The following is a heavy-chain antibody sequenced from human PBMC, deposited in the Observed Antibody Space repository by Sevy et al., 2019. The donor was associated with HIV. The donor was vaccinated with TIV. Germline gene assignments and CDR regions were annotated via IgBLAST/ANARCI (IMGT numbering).Heavy chain of an antibody. CDR2: TWYASKWYN. Sequence: KQSQTLSLICAISGDSVSRTDVAWNWIRQSPSRGLEWLGRTWYASKWYNDYAISVKSRLTINPDTTRNQVSLHLSSVTPEDTAVYYCARQKNSGFDVWGQGTVVTVSS. V-gene: IGHV6-1*01. CDR3: ARQKNSGFDV. D-gene: IGHD6-19*01. J-gene: IGHJ3*01. CDR1: GDSVSRTDVA.